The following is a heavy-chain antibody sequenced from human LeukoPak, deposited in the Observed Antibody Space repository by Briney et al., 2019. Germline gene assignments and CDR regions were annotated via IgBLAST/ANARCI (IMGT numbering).Heavy chain of an antibody. CDR1: GFTFSSYE. J-gene: IGHJ4*02. D-gene: IGHD2-15*01. CDR3: ARIGYCSGGSCYVVLFDC. CDR2: ISSSGSTI. V-gene: IGHV3-48*03. Sequence: GGSLRLSCAASGFTFSSYEMNWVRQAPGKGLEWVSYISSSGSTIYYADSVKGRFTISRDNAKNSLYLQMNSLRAEDTAVYYCARIGYCSGGSCYVVLFDCWGQGTLVTVSS.